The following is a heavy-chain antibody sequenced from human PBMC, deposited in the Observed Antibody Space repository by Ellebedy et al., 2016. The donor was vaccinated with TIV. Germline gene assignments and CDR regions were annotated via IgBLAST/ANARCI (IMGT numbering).Heavy chain of an antibody. V-gene: IGHV4-39*01. CDR1: GGSISRSSYY. CDR2: IYYSGST. CDR3: ARWFGELLYVRWFDP. D-gene: IGHD3-10*01. J-gene: IGHJ5*02. Sequence: SETLSLTCSVSGGSISRSSYYWGWIRQPPGTGLEWIGSIYYSGSTDYNPSLKSRVTISADTSKIQFSLRLSYVTAADTAVYYCARWFGELLYVRWFDPWGQGTLVTVSS.